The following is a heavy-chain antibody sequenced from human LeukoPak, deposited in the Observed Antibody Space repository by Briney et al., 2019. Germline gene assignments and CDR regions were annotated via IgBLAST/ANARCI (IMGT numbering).Heavy chain of an antibody. D-gene: IGHD3-22*01. CDR1: GYTFTGYY. CDR3: ARTIDDYYDSSGYRLDY. V-gene: IGHV1-46*01. Sequence: ASVKVSCKASGYTFTGYYMHWVRQAPGQGLEWMGIINPSGGSTSYAQKFQGRVTMTRDMSTSTVYMELSSLRSEDTAVYYCARTIDDYYDSSGYRLDYWGQGTLVTVSS. CDR2: INPSGGST. J-gene: IGHJ4*02.